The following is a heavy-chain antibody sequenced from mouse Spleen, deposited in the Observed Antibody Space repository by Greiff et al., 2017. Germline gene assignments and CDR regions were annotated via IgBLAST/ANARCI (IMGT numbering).Heavy chain of an antibody. CDR2: INPYNGAT. CDR1: GYSFTGYY. D-gene: IGHD1-1*01. CDR3: ARYYGSSYWYFDV. Sequence: EVKLVESGPELVKPGASVKISCKASGYSFTGYYMHWVKQSHVKSLEWIGRINPYNGATSYNQNFKDKASLTVDKSSSTAYMELHSLTSEDSAVYYCARYYGSSYWYFDVWGAGTTVTISS. V-gene: IGHV1-31*01. J-gene: IGHJ1*01.